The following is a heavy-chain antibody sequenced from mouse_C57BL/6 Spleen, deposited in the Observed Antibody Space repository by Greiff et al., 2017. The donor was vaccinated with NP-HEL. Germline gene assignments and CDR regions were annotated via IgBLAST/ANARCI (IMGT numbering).Heavy chain of an antibody. CDR3: ARRDYGSSYWYFDV. CDR2: ISSGGSYT. CDR1: GFTFSSYG. V-gene: IGHV5-6*01. Sequence: EVHLVESGGDLVKPGGSLKLSCAASGFTFSSYGMSWVRQTPDKRLEWVATISSGGSYTYYPDSVKGRFTISRDNAKNTLYLQMSSLKSEDTAMYYYARRDYGSSYWYFDVWGTGTTVTVSS. D-gene: IGHD1-1*01. J-gene: IGHJ1*03.